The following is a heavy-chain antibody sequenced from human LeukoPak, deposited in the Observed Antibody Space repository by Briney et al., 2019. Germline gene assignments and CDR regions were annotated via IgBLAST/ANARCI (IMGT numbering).Heavy chain of an antibody. CDR1: GSTFSSYG. Sequence: GRSLRLSCAASGSTFSSYGMHWVRQAPGKGLEWVAVISYDGSNKYYADSVKGRFTISRDNSKNTLYLQMNSLRAEDTAVYYCAKDLGAGFGYWGQGTLVTVSS. J-gene: IGHJ4*02. D-gene: IGHD3-10*01. CDR3: AKDLGAGFGY. V-gene: IGHV3-30*18. CDR2: ISYDGSNK.